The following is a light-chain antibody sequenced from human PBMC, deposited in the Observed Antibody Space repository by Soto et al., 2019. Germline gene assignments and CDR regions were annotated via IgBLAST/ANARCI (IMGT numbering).Light chain of an antibody. CDR3: SSHASRSTLL. Sequence: QSALTQPASVSGSPGQSITISCSGTSSDVGAYNRVSWYQQHPGKAPKLMLYDVSNRPSTISNRFSGSKSGNTASLTISGLQAEDEADYYCSSHASRSTLLFGGGTKLTVL. CDR1: SSDVGAYNR. J-gene: IGLJ2*01. CDR2: DVS. V-gene: IGLV2-14*03.